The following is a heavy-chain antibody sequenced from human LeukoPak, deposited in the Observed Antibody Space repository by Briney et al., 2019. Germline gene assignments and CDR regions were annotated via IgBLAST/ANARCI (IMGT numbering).Heavy chain of an antibody. CDR2: IFYSGST. J-gene: IGHJ5*02. CDR3: ARHFRAAAGTSWFDL. CDR1: GGSMSSYY. Sequence: PSETLSLTCTVSGGSMSSYYWSWIRQPPERGLEWIGYIFYSGSTNYNPSLKSRVTISVDTSKNQFSLKLSSVTAADTAVYYCARHFRAAAGTSWFDLWGQGTLVTVSS. V-gene: IGHV4-59*08. D-gene: IGHD6-13*01.